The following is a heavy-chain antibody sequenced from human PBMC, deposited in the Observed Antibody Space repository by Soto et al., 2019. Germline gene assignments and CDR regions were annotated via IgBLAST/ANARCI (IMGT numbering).Heavy chain of an antibody. CDR2: ISSSSSYI. CDR1: GVTLRRGA. V-gene: IGHV3-21*01. CDR3: ARVVVATITGYYYYYYGMDV. Sequence: PRGDLRDRFGGSGVTLRRGANHWGRPAPWKGAVWVSSISSSSSYIYYADTVKGRFTISRDNAKNSLYLQMNSLRAEDTAVYYCARVVVATITGYYYYYYGMDVWGQGTTVTVSS. J-gene: IGHJ6*02. D-gene: IGHD5-12*01.